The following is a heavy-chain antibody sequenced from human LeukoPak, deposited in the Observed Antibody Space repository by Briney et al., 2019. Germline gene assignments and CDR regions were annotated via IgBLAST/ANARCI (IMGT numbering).Heavy chain of an antibody. CDR1: GGSFSGYY. D-gene: IGHD2-2*01. J-gene: IGHJ5*02. Sequence: SETLSLTCAVYGGSFSGYYWSWIRQPPGKGLEWIGETNHSGSTNYNPSLKSRVTISVDTSKNQFSLKLSSVTAADTAVYYCARGIVVVPAAFGGWFDPWGQGTLVTVSS. CDR3: ARGIVVVPAAFGGWFDP. V-gene: IGHV4-34*01. CDR2: TNHSGST.